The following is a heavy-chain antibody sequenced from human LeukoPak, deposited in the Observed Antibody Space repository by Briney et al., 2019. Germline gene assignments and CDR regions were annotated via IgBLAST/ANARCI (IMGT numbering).Heavy chain of an antibody. CDR1: GYTFTSYG. CDR3: ARERAVLLWFGELGGSDY. V-gene: IGHV1-18*01. J-gene: IGHJ4*02. Sequence: GASVKVSCKASGYTFTSYGISWERQAPGQGLEWMGWISAYNGNTNYAQKLQGRVTMTTDTSTSTAYMELRSLRSDDTAVYYCARERAVLLWFGELGGSDYWGQGTLVTVSS. D-gene: IGHD3-10*01. CDR2: ISAYNGNT.